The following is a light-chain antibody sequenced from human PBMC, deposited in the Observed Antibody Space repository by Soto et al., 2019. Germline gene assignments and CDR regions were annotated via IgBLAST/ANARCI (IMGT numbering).Light chain of an antibody. J-gene: IGKJ3*01. Sequence: DIQMTQSPSSLSASVGDRVTITCRASESISTLLNWYQQEPGKAPKLLIYGAYTLHSGVPSRFSGSGLGTEFTLTISSLQPEDFATYFCQQTSTSPITFGPGTTVEIK. V-gene: IGKV1-39*01. CDR1: ESISTL. CDR2: GAY. CDR3: QQTSTSPIT.